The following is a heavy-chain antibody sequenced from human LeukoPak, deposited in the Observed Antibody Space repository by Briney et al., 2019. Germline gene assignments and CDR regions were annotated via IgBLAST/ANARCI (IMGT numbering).Heavy chain of an antibody. D-gene: IGHD6-13*01. V-gene: IGHV3-73*01. CDR2: IRSKANSHVT. CDR1: GFTFSGSA. Sequence: GGPLRLSCAASGFTFSGSAMHWVRQASGKGLEWVGRIRSKANSHVTAYAASVIGRSTISRHDSKNTACLQMTSLKTEDTAVYYCTRLREAAGMDYYYYGMDVWGQGPTVTVSS. J-gene: IGHJ6*02. CDR3: TRLREAAGMDYYYYGMDV.